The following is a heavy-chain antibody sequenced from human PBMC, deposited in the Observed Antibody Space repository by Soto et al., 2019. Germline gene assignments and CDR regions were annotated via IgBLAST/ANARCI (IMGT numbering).Heavy chain of an antibody. D-gene: IGHD1-26*01. CDR1: GGTFNTYT. J-gene: IGHJ4*02. CDR2: IVPMYDSV. CDR3: ASWRSYSGSYCFDY. V-gene: IGHV1-69*06. Sequence: SVKVSCKASGGTFNTYTINWVRQAPGRGLEWVGQIVPMYDSVNYAENFQGRVTITADKSTKTAYMELTSLRSEDTALYFCASWRSYSGSYCFDYWGQGTRVTVSS.